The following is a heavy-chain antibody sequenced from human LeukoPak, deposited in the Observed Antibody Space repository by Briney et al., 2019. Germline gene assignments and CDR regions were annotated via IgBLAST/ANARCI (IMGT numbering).Heavy chain of an antibody. Sequence: PSETLSLTCTVSGGSISSHYWSWIRQPPGKGLEWIGYIYYSGSTNYNPSLKSRVTISVDTSKNQFSLKLSSVTAADTAVYYCAGEVNVGSYHFDYWGQGTLVTVSS. CDR3: AGEVNVGSYHFDY. J-gene: IGHJ4*02. V-gene: IGHV4-59*11. CDR1: GGSISSHY. CDR2: IYYSGST. D-gene: IGHD1-26*01.